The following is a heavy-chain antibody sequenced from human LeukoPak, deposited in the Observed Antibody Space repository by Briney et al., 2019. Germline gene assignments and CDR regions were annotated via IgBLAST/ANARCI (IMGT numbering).Heavy chain of an antibody. CDR1: GYTFTGYG. Sequence: GASVKVSCKASGYTFTGYGISWVRQAPGQGLEWMGWISAYNGNTNYAQKLQGRVTMTTDTSTSTAYMELRSLRSDDTAVYYCARGYCSSTTCYYYYYMGVWGKGTTVTVSS. CDR2: ISAYNGNT. CDR3: ARGYCSSTTCYYYYYMGV. D-gene: IGHD2-2*01. J-gene: IGHJ6*03. V-gene: IGHV1-18*01.